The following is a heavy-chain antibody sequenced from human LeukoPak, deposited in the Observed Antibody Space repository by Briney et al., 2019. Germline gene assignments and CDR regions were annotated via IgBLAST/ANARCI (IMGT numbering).Heavy chain of an antibody. J-gene: IGHJ6*03. V-gene: IGHV4-39*01. CDR3: ATCYAPLGYYYYMDV. D-gene: IGHD2-2*01. Sequence: SETLSLTCSVSGGSISSSTYYWGWIRQPPGKGLEWIGNIYYSGSTYYNPSLKSRVTISADTSKNQFSLKLNSVTAADTAVYYCATCYAPLGYYYYMDVWGKGTTVTVSS. CDR1: GGSISSSTYY. CDR2: IYYSGST.